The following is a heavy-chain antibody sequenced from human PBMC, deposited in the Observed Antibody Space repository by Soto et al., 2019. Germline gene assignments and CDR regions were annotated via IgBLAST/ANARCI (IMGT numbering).Heavy chain of an antibody. CDR1: GFTLTSHY. CDR2: LSSSGGTI. Sequence: SQTPSYAVSGFTLTSHYMSCIRPAPGEGVEGGSYLSSSGGTIYYADSVKGRFTISRDNAKNSLYLQMNSLRAEDTAVYYCTRVLVFYGGFDPWGQGTLVTVSS. V-gene: IGHV3-11*01. CDR3: TRVLVFYGGFDP. D-gene: IGHD2-21*02. J-gene: IGHJ5*02.